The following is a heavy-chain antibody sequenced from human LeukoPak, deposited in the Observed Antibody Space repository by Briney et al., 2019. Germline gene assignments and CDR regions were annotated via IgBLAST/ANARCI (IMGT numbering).Heavy chain of an antibody. CDR2: ISAYNGNT. J-gene: IGHJ5*02. V-gene: IGHV1-18*01. CDR3: ARADIVVVVAASNWFDP. Sequence: ASVKVSCKASGYTFTSYGISWVRQAPGQGLEWMGWISAYNGNTNYAQKLQGRVTMTTDTSMSTAYMELRSLGSDDTAVYYCARADIVVVVAASNWFDPWGQGTLVTVSS. CDR1: GYTFTSYG. D-gene: IGHD2-15*01.